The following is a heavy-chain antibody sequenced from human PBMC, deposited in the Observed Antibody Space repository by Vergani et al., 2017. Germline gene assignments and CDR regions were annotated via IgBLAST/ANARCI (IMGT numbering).Heavy chain of an antibody. CDR2: INPSGVST. CDR1: EYTFTSYY. CDR3: SRDSRYCSSTSCYIVRYWFDP. V-gene: IGHV1-46*01. D-gene: IGHD2-2*02. J-gene: IGHJ5*02. Sequence: QVQLVPSGAEVKKPGASVKVSCKASEYTFTSYYMHWVRQAHGQGLEWMGIINPSGVSTNYAQKFPGRVTMTRDTSTSTVYMELISLRSEDTAGYYCSRDSRYCSSTSCYIVRYWFDPWGQGTLVTVSS.